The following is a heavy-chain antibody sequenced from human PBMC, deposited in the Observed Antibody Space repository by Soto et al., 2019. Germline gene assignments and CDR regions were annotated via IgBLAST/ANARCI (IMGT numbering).Heavy chain of an antibody. Sequence: ASVKVSCKASGYTFTSYAMHWVRQAPGQRLEWMGWINAGNGNTKYSQKFQGRVTITRDTSASTAYMALSSLRSEDTAVYYCARAGAFSRPHSPCIQLWLQDGTPPYGMDVWGQGTTVTVPS. D-gene: IGHD5-18*01. CDR2: INAGNGNT. J-gene: IGHJ6*02. V-gene: IGHV1-3*01. CDR3: ARAGAFSRPHSPCIQLWLQDGTPPYGMDV. CDR1: GYTFTSYA.